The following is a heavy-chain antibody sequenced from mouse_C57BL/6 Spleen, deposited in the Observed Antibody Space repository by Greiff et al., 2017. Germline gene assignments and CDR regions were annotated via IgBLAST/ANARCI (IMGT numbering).Heavy chain of an antibody. CDR3: AILWVRRREDYAMDY. J-gene: IGHJ4*01. Sequence: QVQLQQPGAELVRPGSSVKLSCKASGYTFTSYWMHWVKQRPIQGLEWIGNIDPSDSETHYNQKFKDKATLTVDQSSSTAYMQLNSLTSEDSAVYYCAILWVRRREDYAMDYWGQGTSVTVSS. CDR1: GYTFTSYW. V-gene: IGHV1-52*01. CDR2: IDPSDSET. D-gene: IGHD2-14*01.